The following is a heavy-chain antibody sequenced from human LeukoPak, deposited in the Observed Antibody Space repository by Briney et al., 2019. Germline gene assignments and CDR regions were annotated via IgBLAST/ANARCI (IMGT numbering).Heavy chain of an antibody. CDR3: ARGLTFGGVTNDAFDI. CDR1: GYTFTSYY. Sequence: GASVKVSCKASGYTFTSYYMNWVRQAPGQGLEWMGIINPTGGSTSYAQKFQGRVTMTRDTSTSTVYMELSSLRSEDTAVYYCARGLTFGGVTNDAFDIWGQGTTVTVSS. D-gene: IGHD3-16*01. V-gene: IGHV1-46*01. CDR2: INPTGGST. J-gene: IGHJ3*02.